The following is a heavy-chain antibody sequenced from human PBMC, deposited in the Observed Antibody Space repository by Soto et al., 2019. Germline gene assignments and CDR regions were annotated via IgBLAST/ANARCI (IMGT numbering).Heavy chain of an antibody. Sequence: TLSLTCAVYGGSFSGYYWSWIRQPPGKGLEWIGEINHSGSTNYNPSLKSRVTISVDTSKNQFSLKLSSVTAADTAVYYCAGANLYSYVDYWGQETLVTVS. CDR2: INHSGST. D-gene: IGHD5-18*01. CDR3: AGANLYSYVDY. V-gene: IGHV4-34*01. J-gene: IGHJ4*02. CDR1: GGSFSGYY.